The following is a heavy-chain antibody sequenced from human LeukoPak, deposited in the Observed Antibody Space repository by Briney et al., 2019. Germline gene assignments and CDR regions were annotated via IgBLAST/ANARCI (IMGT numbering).Heavy chain of an antibody. CDR2: ISGSGGST. J-gene: IGHJ4*02. CDR3: AKLPLDFTMVRGVNYFDY. V-gene: IGHV3-23*01. Sequence: PGGSLRLSCAASGFTFSSYAMSWVRQAPGKGLEWVSAISGSGGSTYYADSVKGRFTISRDNSKNTLYLQMNGLRAEDTAVYYCAKLPLDFTMVRGVNYFDYWGQGTLVTVSS. CDR1: GFTFSSYA. D-gene: IGHD3-10*01.